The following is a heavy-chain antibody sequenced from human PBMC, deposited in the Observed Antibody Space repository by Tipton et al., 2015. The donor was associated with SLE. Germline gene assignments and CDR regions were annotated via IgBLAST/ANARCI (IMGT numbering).Heavy chain of an antibody. D-gene: IGHD1-1*01. CDR2: IYYSGST. Sequence: LRLSCTVSGGSITNYYWSWIRQPPGKGLEWIGYIYYSGSTNYNPSLKSRVTISVDTSKNQFSLKLSSVTAADTAVYYCARGGERGYFDYWGQGTLVTVSS. J-gene: IGHJ4*02. V-gene: IGHV4-59*01. CDR3: ARGGERGYFDY. CDR1: GGSITNYY.